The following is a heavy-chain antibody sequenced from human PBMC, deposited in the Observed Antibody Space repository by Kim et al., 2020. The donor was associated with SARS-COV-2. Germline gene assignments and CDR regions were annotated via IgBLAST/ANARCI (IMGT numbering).Heavy chain of an antibody. CDR3: AKGLGAYYYDSSGYPFDI. V-gene: IGHV3-23*01. Sequence: GGSLRLSCAASGFTFSSYAMSWVRQAPGKGLEWVSAISCSGGSTYYADSVKGRFTISRDNSKNTLYLQMNSLRAEDTAVYYCAKGLGAYYYDSSGYPFDIWGQGTMGTLSS. D-gene: IGHD3-22*01. CDR1: GFTFSSYA. CDR2: ISCSGGST. J-gene: IGHJ3*02.